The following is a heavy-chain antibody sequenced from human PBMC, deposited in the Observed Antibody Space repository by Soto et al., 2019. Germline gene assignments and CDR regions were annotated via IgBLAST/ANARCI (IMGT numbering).Heavy chain of an antibody. J-gene: IGHJ3*02. CDR3: STTKAGTNTFSI. V-gene: IGHV3-15*07. D-gene: IGHD1-7*01. CDR1: GFTFTNAW. Sequence: EVQLVESGGGLVTPGGSLRLSCEASGFTFTNAWMNWVRQAPGQWLEWVGRIRSNRDGGTTDYAAPVKGRFSISREAATHTLSLATTSLKTDDTAVYYCSTTKAGTNTFSIWGQGTMVNVSS. CDR2: IRSNRDGGTT.